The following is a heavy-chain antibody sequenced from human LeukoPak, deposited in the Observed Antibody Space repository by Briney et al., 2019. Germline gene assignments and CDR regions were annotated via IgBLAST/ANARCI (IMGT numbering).Heavy chain of an antibody. D-gene: IGHD3-16*01. Sequence: SETLSLTCTVSGGSISSGSYHWSWIRQPAGKGLEWIGRIYTSGSTKYNPSLKSRVTISVDTSKNQFSLNLTSVTAADTAVYYCARFTPQGYGWGGYNRFDPWGQGTLVTVSS. V-gene: IGHV4-61*02. CDR2: IYTSGST. CDR3: ARFTPQGYGWGGYNRFDP. J-gene: IGHJ5*02. CDR1: GGSISSGSYH.